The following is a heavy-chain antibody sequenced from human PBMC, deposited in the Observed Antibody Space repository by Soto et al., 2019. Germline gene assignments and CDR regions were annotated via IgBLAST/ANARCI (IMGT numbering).Heavy chain of an antibody. D-gene: IGHD3-10*01. V-gene: IGHV3-7*01. CDR2: IKQDGSEK. J-gene: IGHJ6*03. CDR1: GFTFSSYW. Sequence: GGSLRLSCAASGFTFSSYWMSWVRQAPGKGLEWVANIKQDGSEKYYVDSVKGRFTISSDNAKNSLYLQMNSLRAEDTAVYYCARAVMVRGVIPHTLATPSRTYYYYYYMDVWGKGTTVTVSS. CDR3: ARAVMVRGVIPHTLATPSRTYYYYYYMDV.